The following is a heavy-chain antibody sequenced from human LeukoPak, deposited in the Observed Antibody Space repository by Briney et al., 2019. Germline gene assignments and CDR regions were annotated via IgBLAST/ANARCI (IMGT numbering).Heavy chain of an antibody. V-gene: IGHV4-39*01. Sequence: SETLSLTCTVSGGSISSGSYYWGWIRQPPGKGLEWGVIIYYSGSTYYHAPLKSRLTITGDTSKNQFSLKLSCVSAADRAVYYCARRHSDNIFDYWGRGTLVTVSS. CDR2: IYYSGST. CDR3: ARRHSDNIFDY. J-gene: IGHJ4*02. CDR1: GGSISSGSYY. D-gene: IGHD3-22*01.